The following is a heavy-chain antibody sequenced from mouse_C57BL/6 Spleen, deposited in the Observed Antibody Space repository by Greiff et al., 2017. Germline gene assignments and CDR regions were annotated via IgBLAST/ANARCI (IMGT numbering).Heavy chain of an antibody. CDR3: ARLGYYGPYYYAMDY. V-gene: IGHV1-81*01. CDR2: IYPRSGNT. J-gene: IGHJ4*01. D-gene: IGHD1-1*01. CDR1: GYTFTSYG. Sequence: QVQLQQSGAELARPGASVKLSCKASGYTFTSYGISWVKQRTGQGLEWIGEIYPRSGNTYYNEKFKGKATLTADKSSSTAYMELRSLTSEDSAVYFCARLGYYGPYYYAMDYWGQGTSVTVSS.